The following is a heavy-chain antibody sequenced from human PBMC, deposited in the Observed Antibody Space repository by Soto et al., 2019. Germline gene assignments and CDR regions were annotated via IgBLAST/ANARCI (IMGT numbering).Heavy chain of an antibody. V-gene: IGHV3-33*01. D-gene: IGHD2-15*01. J-gene: IGHJ4*02. CDR2: IWYDASKQ. Sequence: GGSLRLSCETSGFSFSVYGMHWVRQAPGKGLEWVAVIWYDASKQFYAASVEGRFTISRDNSKAILYLQMNSLRAEDTAVYYFAAWAEGATEVHWGQGTLVTVSS. CDR1: GFSFSVYG. CDR3: AAWAEGATEVH.